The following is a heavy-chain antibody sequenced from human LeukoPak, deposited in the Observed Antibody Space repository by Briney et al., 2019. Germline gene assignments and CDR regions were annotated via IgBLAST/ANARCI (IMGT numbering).Heavy chain of an antibody. CDR1: GFTFSSYW. V-gene: IGHV3-7*03. J-gene: IGHJ6*04. D-gene: IGHD6-13*01. CDR2: IEQDGSEK. Sequence: GGSLRLSCAASGFTFSSYWMSWVRQAPGKGLEWVANIEQDGSEKYYVDSVKGRFTISRDNAKNSLYLQMNSLRAEDTAVYYCARDAIAAAGTYGMDVWGKGTTVTVSS. CDR3: ARDAIAAAGTYGMDV.